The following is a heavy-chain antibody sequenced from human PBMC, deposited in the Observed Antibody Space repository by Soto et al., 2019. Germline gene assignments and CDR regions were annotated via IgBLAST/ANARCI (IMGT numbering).Heavy chain of an antibody. Sequence: QVQLVQSGAEVKKPGSSVKVSCKASGGTFSSYAISWVRQAPGQGLEWMGGIIPIFGTANYAQKFQGRVTIPAXXSXSXVYMELSSLRSEDTAVYYCATDYVWGSYRNRYYFDYWGQGTLVTVSS. D-gene: IGHD3-16*02. CDR3: ATDYVWGSYRNRYYFDY. CDR2: IIPIFGTA. J-gene: IGHJ4*02. V-gene: IGHV1-69*12. CDR1: GGTFSSYA.